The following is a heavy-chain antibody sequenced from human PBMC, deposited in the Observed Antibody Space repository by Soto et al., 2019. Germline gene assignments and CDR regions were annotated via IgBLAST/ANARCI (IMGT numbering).Heavy chain of an antibody. CDR2: ISSTTNYI. V-gene: IGHV3-21*01. J-gene: IGHJ5*01. CDR3: VSDSEDLTLNIHS. Sequence: PGGTPRLSSAASGFTFSRYSMTWVRQAPGKGLEWVSSISSTTNYIYYADSMKGRFTVSRDNAKNSVYLDMNSLSAEDTAVYYCVSDSEDLTLNIHSWGHGILVTVSS. CDR1: GFTFSRYS.